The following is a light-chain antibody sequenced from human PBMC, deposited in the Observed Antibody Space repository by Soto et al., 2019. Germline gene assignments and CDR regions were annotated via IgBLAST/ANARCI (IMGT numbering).Light chain of an antibody. V-gene: IGKV3-11*01. CDR3: QQRSNWPLT. Sequence: EIVLTQSPATLSLSPGERATLSCRASQSVSSYLAWYQQKPGQAPRLLIYDASKRATGIPARFSGSGSGTDVTLSISSLEPEDFVVYYCQQRSNWPLTFGGGTKVEIK. J-gene: IGKJ4*01. CDR1: QSVSSY. CDR2: DAS.